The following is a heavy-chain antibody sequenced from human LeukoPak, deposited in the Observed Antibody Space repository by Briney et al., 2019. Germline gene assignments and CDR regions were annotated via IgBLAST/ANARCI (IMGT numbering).Heavy chain of an antibody. Sequence: GGSLRLSCEASGFTFSSYAMHWVRQAPGKGLEWVAIISHDGSNKYYADSVKGRSTISRDNSKNTLYLQMNSLGAEDTAVYYCAREESGISIFGVVIFWGQGTLVTVSS. J-gene: IGHJ4*02. V-gene: IGHV3-30-3*01. CDR2: ISHDGSNK. CDR3: AREESGISIFGVVIF. D-gene: IGHD3-3*01. CDR1: GFTFSSYA.